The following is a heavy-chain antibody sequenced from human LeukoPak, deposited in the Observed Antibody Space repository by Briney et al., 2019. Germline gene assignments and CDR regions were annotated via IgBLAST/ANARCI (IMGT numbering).Heavy chain of an antibody. V-gene: IGHV3-23*01. Sequence: GGSLRLSCAASGFTFSSYAMSWVRQAPGKGLEWVSAISGSGGSTYYADSVKCRFTISRDNSKNTLYLQMNSLRAEDTAVYYCAKGFYDSSGYWDWGQGTLVTVSS. D-gene: IGHD3-22*01. CDR3: AKGFYDSSGYWD. J-gene: IGHJ4*02. CDR2: ISGSGGST. CDR1: GFTFSSYA.